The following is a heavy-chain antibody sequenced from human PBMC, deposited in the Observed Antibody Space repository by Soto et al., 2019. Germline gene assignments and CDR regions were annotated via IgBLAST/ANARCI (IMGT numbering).Heavy chain of an antibody. J-gene: IGHJ4*02. CDR2: ISGSGGTT. Sequence: EVQLLESGGGLVQPGGSLRLSCAASGFTFSNYPMTWVRQAPGKGLEWVSAISGSGGTTYYADSVKGRFTVSRDNFKNTLYLQMNSLGAGDTAVYYCARTLVGILSRIDYWGQGTLVNVSS. D-gene: IGHD1-26*01. V-gene: IGHV3-23*01. CDR1: GFTFSNYP. CDR3: ARTLVGILSRIDY.